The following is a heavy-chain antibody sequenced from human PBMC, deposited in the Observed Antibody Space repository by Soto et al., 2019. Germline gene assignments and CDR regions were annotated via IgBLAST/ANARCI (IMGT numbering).Heavy chain of an antibody. CDR1: GYTFTSYD. CDR2: MNPNSGNT. Sequence: ASVKVSCKASGYTFTSYDINWVRQATGQGLEWMGWMNPNSGNTGYAQKFQGRVTMTRKTSISTAYMELSSLRSEDTAVYYCARTRSIAARRFIMDVWGKGTTVTVSS. V-gene: IGHV1-8*01. D-gene: IGHD6-6*01. J-gene: IGHJ6*03. CDR3: ARTRSIAARRFIMDV.